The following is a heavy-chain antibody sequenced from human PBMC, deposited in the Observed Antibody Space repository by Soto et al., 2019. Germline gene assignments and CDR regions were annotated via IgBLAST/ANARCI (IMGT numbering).Heavy chain of an antibody. CDR2: ISYDGSNK. CDR3: ARGGVAILSAVDY. D-gene: IGHD3-10*01. Sequence: GGSLRLSCAASGFTFSSYAMHWVRQAPGKGLEWVAVISYDGSNKYYDDSVKGRFTISRDNSKNTLSLQMNSLRAEDTDVYDCARGGVAILSAVDYWGQGTLVTVSS. V-gene: IGHV3-30*04. CDR1: GFTFSSYA. J-gene: IGHJ4*02.